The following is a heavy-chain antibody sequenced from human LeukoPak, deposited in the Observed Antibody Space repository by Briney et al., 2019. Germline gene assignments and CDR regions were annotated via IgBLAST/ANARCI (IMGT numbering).Heavy chain of an antibody. CDR3: ASGPQQQLVTISFDH. D-gene: IGHD6-13*01. V-gene: IGHV3-11*01. Sequence: MAGGSLRLSCAASGFTFSDYYMSWIRQALGKGLEWVSYISSSGSTIYYADSVKGRFTISRDNAKNSLFLQMNSLRAEDTAVYYCASGPQQQLVTISFDHWGQGTLVTVSS. J-gene: IGHJ4*02. CDR1: GFTFSDYY. CDR2: ISSSGSTI.